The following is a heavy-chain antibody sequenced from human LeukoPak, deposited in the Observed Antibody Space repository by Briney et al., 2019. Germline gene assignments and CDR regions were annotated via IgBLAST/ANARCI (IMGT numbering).Heavy chain of an antibody. Sequence: GGSLRLSCAASGFTFSSYSMNWVRQAPGKGLEWVSSISSSSSYIYYADSVKGRFTISRDNAKNSLYLQMNSLRAEDTAVYYCARVRNAAMVGYYYYGMDVWGQGTTVTVSS. CDR3: ARVRNAAMVGYYYYGMDV. V-gene: IGHV3-21*01. CDR2: ISSSSSYI. CDR1: GFTFSSYS. J-gene: IGHJ6*02. D-gene: IGHD5-18*01.